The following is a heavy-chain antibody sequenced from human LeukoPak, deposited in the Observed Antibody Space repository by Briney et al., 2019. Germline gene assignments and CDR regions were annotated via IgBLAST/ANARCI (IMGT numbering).Heavy chain of an antibody. CDR1: GDSVSSNSAV. V-gene: IGHV6-1*01. CDR2: TYYRSKWYN. CDR3: ARRPYCGTTSCYAMAFDY. J-gene: IGHJ4*02. D-gene: IGHD2-2*01. Sequence: SQTLSLTCALSGDSVSSNSAVWHWIRQSPSRGLEWLGRTYYRSKWYNDYAVSVKSRITINPDTSKNQFSLQLNSVTPEDTAVYYCARRPYCGTTSCYAMAFDYWGQGTLVTVSS.